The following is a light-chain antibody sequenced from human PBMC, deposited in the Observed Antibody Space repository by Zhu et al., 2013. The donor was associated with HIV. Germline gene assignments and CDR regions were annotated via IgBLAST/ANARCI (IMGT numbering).Light chain of an antibody. CDR3: QQTYTSPRT. Sequence: DIQMTQSPSSLSASVGDRVTITCQASQDISNYLNWYQQKPGKAPKLLIYAASSLQSGVPSRFSGSGSGTDFTLTINSLQPEDFATYFCQQTYTSPRTFGQGTKLEI. J-gene: IGKJ2*02. V-gene: IGKV1-39*01. CDR1: QDISNY. CDR2: AAS.